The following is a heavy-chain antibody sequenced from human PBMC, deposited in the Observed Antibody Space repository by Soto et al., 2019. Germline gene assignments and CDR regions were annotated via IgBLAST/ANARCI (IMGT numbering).Heavy chain of an antibody. J-gene: IGHJ4*02. D-gene: IGHD7-27*01. CDR2: ISYDGTNK. Sequence: ESGGGVVQPGRSLRLSCAASGFSFSISPMHWVRQAPGKGPEWVALISYDGTNKFYADSVKGRFTISRDNSKSTLYLQVDSLRPEDAAVYYCARDPKTSGGQHWAFNYFDSWAREPWSPSPQ. V-gene: IGHV3-30-3*01. CDR3: ARDPKTSGGQHWAFNYFDS. CDR1: GFSFSISP.